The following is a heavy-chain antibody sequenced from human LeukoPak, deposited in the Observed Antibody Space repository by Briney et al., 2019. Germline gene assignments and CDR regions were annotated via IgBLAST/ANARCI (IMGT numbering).Heavy chain of an antibody. V-gene: IGHV3-66*01. D-gene: IGHD3-16*01. CDR2: IYSGGST. CDR3: ARENYGAHYFDY. Sequence: GGSLRLSCAASGFTVSSNYMSWVRQAPGKGLEWVSVIYSGGSTYYADSVKGRFTISRDNSKNTLYLQVNSLRPEDTAVYYCARENYGAHYFDYWGQGTLVTVSS. J-gene: IGHJ4*02. CDR1: GFTVSSNY.